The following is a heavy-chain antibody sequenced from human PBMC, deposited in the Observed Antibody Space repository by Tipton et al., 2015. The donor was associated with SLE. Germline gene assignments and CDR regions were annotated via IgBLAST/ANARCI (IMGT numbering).Heavy chain of an antibody. CDR1: GFTLSSYA. V-gene: IGHV3-23*01. Sequence: SLRLSCAASGFTLSSYAMTWVRQAPGKGLEWVSSISGSGGGRYYADSVKGRFTISRDTSKNTLYLQMNSLRAEDTAVYYCTKVRIWDSGSYLFYWYFDLWGRGALVTVSS. CDR3: TKVRIWDSGSYLFYWYFDL. J-gene: IGHJ2*01. D-gene: IGHD1-26*01. CDR2: ISGSGGGR.